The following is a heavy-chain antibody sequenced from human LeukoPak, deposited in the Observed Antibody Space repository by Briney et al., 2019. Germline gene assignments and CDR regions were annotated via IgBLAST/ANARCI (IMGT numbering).Heavy chain of an antibody. CDR3: AILGRYQSYFDY. J-gene: IGHJ4*02. D-gene: IGHD7-27*01. V-gene: IGHV3-66*01. Sequence: GGSLRLSCAASGFTVSSNYMSWVCQAPGKGLEWVSVIYSGGSTYYAGSVKGRFTISRDNSKNTLYLQMNSLRAEDTAVYYCAILGRYQSYFDYWGQGTLVTVSS. CDR2: IYSGGST. CDR1: GFTVSSNY.